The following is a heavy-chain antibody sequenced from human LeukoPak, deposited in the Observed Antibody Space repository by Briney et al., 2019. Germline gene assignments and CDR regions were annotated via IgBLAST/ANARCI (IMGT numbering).Heavy chain of an antibody. CDR1: GFTFDDYA. D-gene: IGHD3-10*01. J-gene: IGHJ6*04. CDR3: AKGGDYYGSTDV. Sequence: GGSLRLSCAASGFTFDDYAMHWVRQAPGKGLEWVSLISWDGGSTYYADSVKGRFTISRDNSKNSLYLQMNSLRAEDTALYYCAKGGDYYGSTDVWGKGTTVTVSS. V-gene: IGHV3-43D*03. CDR2: ISWDGGST.